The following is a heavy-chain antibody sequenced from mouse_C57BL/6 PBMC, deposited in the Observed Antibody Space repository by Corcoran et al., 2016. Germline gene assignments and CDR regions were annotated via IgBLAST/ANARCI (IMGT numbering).Heavy chain of an antibody. CDR2: IYPGSGNT. D-gene: IGHD1-1*01. V-gene: IGHV1-76*01. CDR1: GYTFTDYY. CDR3: ARWEDYGSFAY. J-gene: IGHJ3*01. Sequence: QVQLKQSGSELVRPGASVKLSCKASGYTFTDYYINWVKQRHGQGLEWIARIYPGSGNTYYNEKFKGKATLTAEKSSSTAYMQLSSLTSEDSAVYSCARWEDYGSFAYCGQGTLVTVSS.